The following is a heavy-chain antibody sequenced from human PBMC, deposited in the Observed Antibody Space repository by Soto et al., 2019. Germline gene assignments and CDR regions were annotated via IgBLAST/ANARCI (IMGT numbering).Heavy chain of an antibody. CDR2: IYDSGNT. J-gene: IGHJ4*02. D-gene: IGHD6-13*01. Sequence: SETLLLTCAVAGGKISCTSCSWSMNRQPPGKGLEWIGYIYDSGNTYYNPSLKSQFSISVDRSKNQFSLKLSSVTAADTAVYYCARGQGAAAGHSNFDYWGQGALVTVSS. CDR1: GGKISCTSCS. V-gene: IGHV4-30-2*01. CDR3: ARGQGAAAGHSNFDY.